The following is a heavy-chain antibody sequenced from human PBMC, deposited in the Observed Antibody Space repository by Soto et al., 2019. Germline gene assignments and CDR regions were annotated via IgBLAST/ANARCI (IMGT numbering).Heavy chain of an antibody. CDR1: GGSISSSSYY. CDR2: FYYSGST. J-gene: IGHJ4*02. V-gene: IGHV4-39*01. Sequence: SETLSLTCTVSGGSISSSSYYWVWIRQPPGKGLEWIGSFYYSGSTYYNPSLKSRVTISGDTSEKQFSLNLSSVTAADTAVYYCARQVVDGTVAGTGSFDYWGQGTLVNVS. D-gene: IGHD6-19*01. CDR3: ARQVVDGTVAGTGSFDY.